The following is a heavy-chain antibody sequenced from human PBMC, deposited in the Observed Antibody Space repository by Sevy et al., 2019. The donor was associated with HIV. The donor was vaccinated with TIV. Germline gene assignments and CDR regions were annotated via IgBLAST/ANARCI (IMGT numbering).Heavy chain of an antibody. CDR3: ATPTGAAGTGFDY. V-gene: IGHV1-24*01. CDR1: GYTLTELS. CDR2: FDPEDGET. Sequence: ASVKVSCKVSGYTLTELSMHWVRQAPGKGLEWMGGFDPEDGETISEQKFQGRVTMTEDISTDTAYMELGSLRSEDTAVYYCATPTGAAGTGFDYWGQGTLVTVSS. J-gene: IGHJ4*02. D-gene: IGHD6-13*01.